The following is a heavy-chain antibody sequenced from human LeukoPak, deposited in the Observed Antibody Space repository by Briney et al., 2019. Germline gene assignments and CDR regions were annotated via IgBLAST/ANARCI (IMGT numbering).Heavy chain of an antibody. Sequence: SETLSLTCAVYGGSFSGYYWSWIRQPPGKGLEWIGEINHSGSTNYNPSLKSRVTISVDTSKNQFSLKLSSVTAADTAVYYCARGRGYDFWSGYYTSYFDYWGQGTVVTVSS. CDR3: ARGRGYDFWSGYYTSYFDY. CDR2: INHSGST. J-gene: IGHJ4*02. CDR1: GGSFSGYY. V-gene: IGHV4-34*01. D-gene: IGHD3-3*01.